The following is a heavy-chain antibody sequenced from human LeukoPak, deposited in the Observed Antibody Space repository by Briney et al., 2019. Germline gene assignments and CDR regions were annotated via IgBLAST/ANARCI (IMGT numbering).Heavy chain of an antibody. CDR2: ISSSGSTI. CDR3: ARHLHYGDFPGYFQH. J-gene: IGHJ1*01. V-gene: IGHV3-48*03. D-gene: IGHD4-17*01. Sequence: GGSLRLSCAASGFTFSSYEMNWVRQAPGKGLEWVSYISSSGSTIYYADSVKGRFTISRDNAKNSLYLQMNSLRAEDTAVYYCARHLHYGDFPGYFQHWGQGTLVTVSS. CDR1: GFTFSSYE.